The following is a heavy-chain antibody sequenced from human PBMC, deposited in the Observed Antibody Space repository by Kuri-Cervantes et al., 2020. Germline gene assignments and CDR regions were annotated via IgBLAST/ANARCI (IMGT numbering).Heavy chain of an antibody. CDR1: GYTFTSYA. Sequence: ASVKVSCKASGYTFTSYAMHWVRQAPGQRLEWMGWINAGNGNTKYSQKFQGRVTITRDTSASTAYMELSSLRSEDTAVYYCARDGYCSSTSCPPPDYYYYYMDVWGKGTTVTVSS. D-gene: IGHD2-2*03. J-gene: IGHJ6*03. CDR3: ARDGYCSSTSCPPPDYYYYYMDV. V-gene: IGHV1-3*01. CDR2: INAGNGNT.